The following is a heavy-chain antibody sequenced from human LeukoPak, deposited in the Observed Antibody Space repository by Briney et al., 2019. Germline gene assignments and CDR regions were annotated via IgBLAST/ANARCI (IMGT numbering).Heavy chain of an antibody. V-gene: IGHV1-2*02. D-gene: IGHD4-17*01. J-gene: IGHJ4*02. Sequence: ASVKVSCKASGYAFTGYYMHWVRQAPGQGLEWIGWINPNSGGTNYAQKFQGRVTMTRDTSISTAYMELSRLRSDDTAVYYCARQPRNYGDYNYFDYWGQGTLVTVSS. CDR2: INPNSGGT. CDR3: ARQPRNYGDYNYFDY. CDR1: GYAFTGYY.